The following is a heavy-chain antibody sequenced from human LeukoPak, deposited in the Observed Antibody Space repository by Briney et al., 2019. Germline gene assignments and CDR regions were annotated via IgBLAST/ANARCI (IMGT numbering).Heavy chain of an antibody. CDR2: ISGRSSTI. CDR1: AFTFSDYS. J-gene: IGHJ4*02. D-gene: IGHD1-26*01. Sequence: GGSLRLSCAASAFTFSDYSMNWVRQAPGKGLEWISYISGRSSTIYYADSVKGRFTISRDNAKNSMYLQMNSLRAEDTAVYYCARDRIKSGSYYFDYWGQGTLVTVSS. V-gene: IGHV3-48*01. CDR3: ARDRIKSGSYYFDY.